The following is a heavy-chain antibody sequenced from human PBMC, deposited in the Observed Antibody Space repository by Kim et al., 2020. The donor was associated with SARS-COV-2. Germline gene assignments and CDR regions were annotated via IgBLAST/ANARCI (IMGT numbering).Heavy chain of an antibody. CDR1: GGSFSGYY. V-gene: IGHV4-34*01. Sequence: SETLSLTCAVYGGSFSGYYWSWIRQPPGKGLEWIGEINHSGSTNYNPSLKSRVTISVDTSKNQFSLKLSSVTAADTAVYYCARGRITMVRGVITNYYYYYGMDVWGQGTTVTVSS. CDR2: INHSGST. D-gene: IGHD3-10*01. J-gene: IGHJ6*02. CDR3: ARGRITMVRGVITNYYYYYGMDV.